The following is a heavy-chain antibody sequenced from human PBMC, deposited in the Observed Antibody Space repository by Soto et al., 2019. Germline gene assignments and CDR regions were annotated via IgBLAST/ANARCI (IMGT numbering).Heavy chain of an antibody. J-gene: IGHJ4*02. D-gene: IGHD3-9*01. CDR2: IYYSGST. CDR1: GGSISSGGYY. V-gene: IGHV4-31*03. CDR3: ARVFEGPGDY. Sequence: PSETLSLTCPVSGGSISSGGYYWSWIRQHPGKGLEWIGYIYYSGSTYYNPSLKSRVTISVDTSKNQFSLKLSSVTAADTAVYYCARVFEGPGDYWGQGTLVTVSS.